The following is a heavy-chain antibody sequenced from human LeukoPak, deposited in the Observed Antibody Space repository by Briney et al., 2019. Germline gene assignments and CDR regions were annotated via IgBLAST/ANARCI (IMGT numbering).Heavy chain of an antibody. CDR2: INHSGST. CDR3: ASAPVYHYDSSGYFPFDY. D-gene: IGHD3-22*01. J-gene: IGHJ4*02. CDR1: GGSFSGYY. V-gene: IGHV4-34*01. Sequence: PSETLSLTCAVYGGSFSGYYWSWIRQPPGKGLEWIGEINHSGSTNYNPSLKSRVTISVDTSKNQFSLKLSSVTAADTAVYYCASAPVYHYDSSGYFPFDYWGQGTLVTVSS.